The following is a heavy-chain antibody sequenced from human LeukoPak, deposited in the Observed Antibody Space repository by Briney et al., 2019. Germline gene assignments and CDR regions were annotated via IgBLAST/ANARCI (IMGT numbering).Heavy chain of an antibody. CDR2: IYPGDSDT. Sequence: GESLKISCKGSGYMFTTYWIGWVRQMPGKGLEWMGIIYPGDSDTRYSPSFQGQVTISADKSITTAYLQWNSLKASDTAMYYCARQTGDNAFDIWGRGTMVTVSP. V-gene: IGHV5-51*01. CDR3: ARQTGDNAFDI. CDR1: GYMFTTYW. J-gene: IGHJ3*02. D-gene: IGHD7-27*01.